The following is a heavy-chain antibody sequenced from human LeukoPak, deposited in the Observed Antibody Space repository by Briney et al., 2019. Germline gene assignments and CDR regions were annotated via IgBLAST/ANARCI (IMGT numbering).Heavy chain of an antibody. Sequence: GGSLRLSCAASRFTFSSYAMSWVRQAPGKGLEWVSAISGSGGSTYYADSVKGRFTISRDNAKNSLYLQMNSLRAEDTAVYYCAKSGGAVDYFDYWGQGTLVTVSS. V-gene: IGHV3-23*01. J-gene: IGHJ4*02. CDR3: AKSGGAVDYFDY. CDR1: RFTFSSYA. D-gene: IGHD2-15*01. CDR2: ISGSGGST.